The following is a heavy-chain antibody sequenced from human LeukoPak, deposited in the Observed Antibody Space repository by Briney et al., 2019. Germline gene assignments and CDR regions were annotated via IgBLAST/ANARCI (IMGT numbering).Heavy chain of an antibody. V-gene: IGHV3-33*01. CDR3: ARDALYYYDSSGYSLTGYYGMDV. D-gene: IGHD3-22*01. Sequence: PGGSLRLSCAASGFTFSSYGMHWVRQAPGKGQEWVAVIWYDGSNKYYADSVKGRFTISRDNSKNTLYLQMNSLRAEDTAVYYCARDALYYYDSSGYSLTGYYGMDVWGQGTTVTVSS. CDR2: IWYDGSNK. CDR1: GFTFSSYG. J-gene: IGHJ6*02.